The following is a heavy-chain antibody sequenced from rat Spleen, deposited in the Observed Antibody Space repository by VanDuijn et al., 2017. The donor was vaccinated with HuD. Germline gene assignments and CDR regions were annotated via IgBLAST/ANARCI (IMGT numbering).Heavy chain of an antibody. D-gene: IGHD1-9*01. CDR2: ISYEGSST. J-gene: IGHJ2*01. CDR1: GFTFSDYG. Sequence: EVQLVESGGGLVQPGRSLKLSCAASGFTFSDYGMAWVRQAPKKGLEWVASISYEGSSTYYGDSVKGRFTISRDNAKSTLYLQMNSLRSEDTATYYCARRHYGYTDYFDYWGQGVMVTVSS. V-gene: IGHV5-22*01. CDR3: ARRHYGYTDYFDY.